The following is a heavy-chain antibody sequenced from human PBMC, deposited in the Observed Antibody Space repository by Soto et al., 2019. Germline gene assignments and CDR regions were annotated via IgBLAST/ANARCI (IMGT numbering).Heavy chain of an antibody. D-gene: IGHD2-15*01. CDR2: IYYSGNT. CDR3: ARDAGYCSSVSCYNYNMEV. CDR1: VGSISSGDHY. Sequence: SETLSLTCTFSVGSISSGDHYCSWFRQSPWEGLEWIGFIYYSGNTYYNPSLKSRVSMSVDTSNNQFSLKLNSVTAADTAVYYCARDAGYCSSVSCYNYNMEVWGQGTMVIVS. J-gene: IGHJ6*01. V-gene: IGHV4-30-4*01.